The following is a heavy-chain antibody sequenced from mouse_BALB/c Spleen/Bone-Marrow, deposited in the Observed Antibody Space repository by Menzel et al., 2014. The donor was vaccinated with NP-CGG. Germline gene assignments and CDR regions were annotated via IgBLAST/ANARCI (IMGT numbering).Heavy chain of an antibody. J-gene: IGHJ2*01. CDR1: GFTFSSFG. V-gene: IGHV5-17*02. D-gene: IGHD1-1*01. CDR2: ISSGSSTV. Sequence: DVHLVESGGGLAQPGGSRKLSCAASGFTFSSFGMHWVRQAPEKGLEWVAYISSGSSTVYYADKVMGRFTISRDNPKNTLFLQMTSLRSEDTAMYYCARSGSSSGYFDYWGQGTTLTVSS. CDR3: ARSGSSSGYFDY.